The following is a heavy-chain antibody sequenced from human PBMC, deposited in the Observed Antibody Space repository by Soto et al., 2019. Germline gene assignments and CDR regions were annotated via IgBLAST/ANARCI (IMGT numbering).Heavy chain of an antibody. CDR2: INPHGGST. J-gene: IGHJ5*02. Sequence: ASVKVSCXAPRDTFTSYYINWVRQAPGQGLEWMGVINPHGGSTAYAQKFKGRVTLTRDTSASTVYMEVSSLTSEDTAMNYCARSSGGNFGIIIEGTNWFAPWGQGTLVTVSS. CDR3: ARSSGGNFGIIIEGTNWFAP. D-gene: IGHD1-26*01. V-gene: IGHV1-46*01. CDR1: RDTFTSYY.